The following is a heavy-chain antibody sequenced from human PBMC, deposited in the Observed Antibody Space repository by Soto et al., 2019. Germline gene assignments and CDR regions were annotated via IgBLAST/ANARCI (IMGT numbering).Heavy chain of an antibody. CDR3: AKDPTYDSSGYYYAGYFDY. J-gene: IGHJ4*02. V-gene: IGHV3-30*18. Sequence: GGSLRLSCAASGFTFSSYGMHWVRQAPGKGLEWVAVISYDGSNKYYADSVKGRFTISRDNSKNTLYLQMNSLRAEDTAVYYCAKDPTYDSSGYYYAGYFDYWGQGTLVTVSS. D-gene: IGHD3-22*01. CDR1: GFTFSSYG. CDR2: ISYDGSNK.